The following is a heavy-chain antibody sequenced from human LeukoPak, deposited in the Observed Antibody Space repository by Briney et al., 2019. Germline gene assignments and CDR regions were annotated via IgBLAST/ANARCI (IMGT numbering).Heavy chain of an antibody. J-gene: IGHJ4*02. CDR3: ALEGRDQLLLY. D-gene: IGHD2-2*01. Sequence: SETLSLTCAVYGGSFSGYYWSWIRQPPGKGLEWIGEINHSGSTNYNPSLKSRVTISVDTSKNQFSLKLGSVTAADTAVYYCALEGRDQLLLYWGQGTLVTVSS. CDR2: INHSGST. V-gene: IGHV4-34*01. CDR1: GGSFSGYY.